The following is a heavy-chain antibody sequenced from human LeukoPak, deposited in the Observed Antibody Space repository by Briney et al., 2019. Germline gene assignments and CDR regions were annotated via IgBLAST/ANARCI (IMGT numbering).Heavy chain of an antibody. J-gene: IGHJ4*02. Sequence: SGGSLRLSCAASGFTLSNYNMNWVRQAPGKGLEWVSYISTSSITKYYADSVKGRFTISRDNARNSLYLQMNSLRAEDTAVYYCARDAYSSSRNDYWGQGTLVTVSS. V-gene: IGHV3-48*01. D-gene: IGHD6-13*01. CDR1: GFTLSNYN. CDR3: ARDAYSSSRNDY. CDR2: ISTSSITK.